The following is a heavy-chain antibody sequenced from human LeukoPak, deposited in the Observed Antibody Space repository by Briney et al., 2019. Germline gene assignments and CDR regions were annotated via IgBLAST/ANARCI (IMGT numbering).Heavy chain of an antibody. D-gene: IGHD4-17*01. V-gene: IGHV4-30-2*01. CDR2: IYHSGST. Sequence: PSQTLSLTCAVSGGSISSGGYSWSWIRQPPGKGLEWIGYIYHSGSTYYNPFLKSRVTISVDRSKNQFSLKLSSVTAADTAVYYCARAGDYGDYVFDYWGQGTLVTVSS. CDR3: ARAGDYGDYVFDY. CDR1: GGSISSGGYS. J-gene: IGHJ4*02.